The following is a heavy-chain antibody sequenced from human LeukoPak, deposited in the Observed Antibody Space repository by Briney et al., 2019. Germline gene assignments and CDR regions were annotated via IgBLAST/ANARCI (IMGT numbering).Heavy chain of an antibody. CDR2: IYYSGST. J-gene: IGHJ4*02. V-gene: IGHV4-39*01. CDR1: GYSISSTYY. CDR3: ATHWGGNLYFDY. D-gene: IGHD3-16*01. Sequence: PSETLSLTCTVSGYSISSTYYWGWIRQPPGKGLEWIGNIYYSGSTYYNPSLTSRVTISVDTSKKQFSLKLNSVTAADTAMYYCATHWGGNLYFDYWGQGTLVTVSS.